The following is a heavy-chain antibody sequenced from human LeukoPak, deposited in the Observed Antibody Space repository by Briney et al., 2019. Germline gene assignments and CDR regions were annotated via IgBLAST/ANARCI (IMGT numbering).Heavy chain of an antibody. V-gene: IGHV3-33*01. J-gene: IGHJ4*02. CDR1: GFTFSSYG. D-gene: IGHD1-26*01. CDR2: IWSDGSTK. CDR3: ARGPYSGSYYPLDY. Sequence: GGSLRLSCAASGFTFSSYGMHWVRQAPGKGLEWVAVIWSDGSTKYYPDSVKGRFTISRDNSKNTLYLQMNSLRAEDTAVYYCARGPYSGSYYPLDYWGQGILVTVSS.